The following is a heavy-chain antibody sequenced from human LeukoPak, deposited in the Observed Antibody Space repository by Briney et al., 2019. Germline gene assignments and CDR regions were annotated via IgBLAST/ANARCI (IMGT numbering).Heavy chain of an antibody. CDR2: ISSSSRYI. CDR3: ARYYYYGSGTPYYYYYMDV. D-gene: IGHD3-10*01. J-gene: IGHJ6*03. Sequence: GGSLRLSCAASGFTLSSYSMNWVHQAPGKGLEWVSSISSSSRYIYYADSVKGRFTISRDNAKNSLYLQMNSLRAEDTAVYYCARYYYYGSGTPYYYYYMDVWGKGTTVTVSS. CDR1: GFTLSSYS. V-gene: IGHV3-21*01.